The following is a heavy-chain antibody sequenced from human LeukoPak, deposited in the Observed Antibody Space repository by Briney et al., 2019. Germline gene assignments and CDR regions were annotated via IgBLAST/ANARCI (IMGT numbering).Heavy chain of an antibody. J-gene: IGHJ4*02. CDR3: AKPYYYGSGSPIDY. Sequence: GGSLRLSCAASGFTFSSYEMNWVRQAPGKGLEWVSTISGTGDSTYYADSVKGRFTISRDNAKNSLYLQMNSLRAEDTALYYCAKPYYYGSGSPIDYWGQGTLVTVSS. D-gene: IGHD3-10*01. V-gene: IGHV3-23*01. CDR2: ISGTGDST. CDR1: GFTFSSYE.